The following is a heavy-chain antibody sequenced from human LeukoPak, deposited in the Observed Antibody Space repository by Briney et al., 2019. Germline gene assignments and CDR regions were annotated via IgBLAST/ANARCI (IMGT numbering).Heavy chain of an antibody. Sequence: GASVKVSCKASGYTFTGYYMHWVRQAPGQGLEWMGWINPNSGGTNYAQKFQGWVTMTRDTSISTAYMELSRLRSDDTAVYYCARDQPIVVAEGNYYYYGMDVWGQGTTVTVSS. V-gene: IGHV1-2*04. CDR3: ARDQPIVVAEGNYYYYGMDV. CDR2: INPNSGGT. D-gene: IGHD2-15*01. CDR1: GYTFTGYY. J-gene: IGHJ6*02.